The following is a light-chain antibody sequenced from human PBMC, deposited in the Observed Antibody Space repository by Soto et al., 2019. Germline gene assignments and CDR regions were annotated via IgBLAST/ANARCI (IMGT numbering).Light chain of an antibody. CDR3: QHYNSYSDT. V-gene: IGKV1-5*03. CDR2: KAS. J-gene: IGKJ1*01. Sequence: DIQMTQSPSTLSASVGDRVTITCRASQSISSWLAWYQQKPGKAPKLLIYKASSLESGVPSRFSGSGSGTEFTLTISSLQPDDFATYSCQHYNSYSDTFGQGTKV. CDR1: QSISSW.